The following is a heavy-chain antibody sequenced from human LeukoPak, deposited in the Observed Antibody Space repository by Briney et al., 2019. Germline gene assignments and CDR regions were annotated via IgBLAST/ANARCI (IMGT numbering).Heavy chain of an antibody. CDR3: ARDHYSRNDY. CDR1: GFTFSSYA. D-gene: IGHD6-13*01. Sequence: GGSLRLSCAASGFTFSSYAMSWVRQAPGKGLEWVSGISGSGGTTDYADSVRGRFTISRDNAKNSLYLQMNSLRDEDTALYYCARDHYSRNDYWGQGTPVTVSS. J-gene: IGHJ4*02. CDR2: ISGSGGTT. V-gene: IGHV3-23*01.